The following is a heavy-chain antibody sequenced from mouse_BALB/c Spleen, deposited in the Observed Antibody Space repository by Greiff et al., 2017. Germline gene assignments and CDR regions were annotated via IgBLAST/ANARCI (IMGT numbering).Heavy chain of an antibody. J-gene: IGHJ2*01. CDR2: INPNNGGT. V-gene: IGHV1-18*01. CDR3: AREGGNYVFDY. D-gene: IGHD2-1*01. CDR1: GYTFTDYN. Sequence: VQLQQSGPELVKPGASVTIPCKASGYTFTDYNMDWVKQSHGKSLEWIGDINPNNGGTIYNQKFKGKATLTVDKSSSTAYMELRSLTSEDTAVYYCAREGGNYVFDYWGQGTTLTVSS.